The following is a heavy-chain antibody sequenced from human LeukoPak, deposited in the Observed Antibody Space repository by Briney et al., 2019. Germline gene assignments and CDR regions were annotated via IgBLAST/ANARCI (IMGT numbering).Heavy chain of an antibody. CDR1: GFTFSSYG. CDR3: AKGKGVATAGAFDI. J-gene: IGHJ3*02. CDR2: ISYDGSNK. Sequence: GGSLRLSCAASGFTFSSYGMHWVRQAQGNGLEWVAIISYDGSNKYYADSVKGRFTISRDNSKNTLYLQMNSLRAEDTAVYYCAKGKGVATAGAFDIWGQGTMVTVSS. D-gene: IGHD5-12*01. V-gene: IGHV3-30*18.